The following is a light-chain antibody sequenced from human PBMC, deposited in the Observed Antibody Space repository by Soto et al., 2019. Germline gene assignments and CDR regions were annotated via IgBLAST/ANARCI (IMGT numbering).Light chain of an antibody. Sequence: ESVLTQSPGTLSLSPGERATLSCRASQRVGSNYLAWYQQKPGQPPRLLIQDASRRATGIPDRFSGSGSGADFTHAISRLEPEAFEGHSSPQYGSSRCTVGHRTKVDIK. V-gene: IGKV3-20*01. CDR2: DAS. CDR3: PQYGSSRCT. J-gene: IGKJ2*02. CDR1: QRVGSNY.